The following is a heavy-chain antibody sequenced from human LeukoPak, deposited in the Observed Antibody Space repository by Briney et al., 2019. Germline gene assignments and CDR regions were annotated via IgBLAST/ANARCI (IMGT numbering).Heavy chain of an antibody. D-gene: IGHD2-2*02. CDR3: AREDYCSSTSCYTHLDY. J-gene: IGHJ4*02. Sequence: PSETLSLTCTVSGGSISSGSYYWSWIRQPAGKGLEWIGRIYTSGSTNYNPSLKCRVTISVDTSKNQFSLKLSSVTAADTAVYYCAREDYCSSTSCYTHLDYWGQGTLVTVSS. CDR1: GGSISSGSYY. CDR2: IYTSGST. V-gene: IGHV4-61*02.